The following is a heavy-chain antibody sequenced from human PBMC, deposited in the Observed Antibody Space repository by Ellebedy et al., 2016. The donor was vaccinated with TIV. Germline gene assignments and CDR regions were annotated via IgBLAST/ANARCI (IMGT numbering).Heavy chain of an antibody. CDR1: GFTFNNYA. CDR2: FVGGGSDT. CDR3: AKGSLAHCTSVTCYPFDF. J-gene: IGHJ4*02. V-gene: IGHV3-23*01. D-gene: IGHD2-15*01. Sequence: GESLKISCAASGFTFNNYAMNWVRQAPEKGLEWVSSFVGGGSDTYHADSVKGRFIMSRDNSKNTVYLQMNSLRVDDTAVYYCAKGSLAHCTSVTCYPFDFWGQGTVVTVSS.